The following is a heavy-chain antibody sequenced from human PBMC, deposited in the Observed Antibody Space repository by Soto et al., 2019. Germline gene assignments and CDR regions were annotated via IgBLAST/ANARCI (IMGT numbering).Heavy chain of an antibody. CDR2: IIPIFGTA. CDR3: ARDGGVYDWSPFDY. V-gene: IGHV1-69*12. D-gene: IGHD1-20*01. CDR1: GGTFSSYA. Sequence: QVQLVQSGAEVKKPGSSVKVSCKASGGTFSSYAISWVRQAPGQGLEWMGGIIPIFGTADYAQKFQGRVTITAHESTSAANMGLSSLRSEDTAVYYWARDGGVYDWSPFDYWGRGTLVTVSS. J-gene: IGHJ4*02.